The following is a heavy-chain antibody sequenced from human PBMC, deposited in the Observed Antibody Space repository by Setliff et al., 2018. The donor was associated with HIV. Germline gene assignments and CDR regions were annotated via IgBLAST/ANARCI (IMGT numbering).Heavy chain of an antibody. CDR1: GGPIRSHY. J-gene: IGHJ5*02. V-gene: IGHV4-59*11. CDR2: IYYSGST. Sequence: SETLSLTCTVSGGPIRSHYWSWIRQPPGKRLEWIGYIYYSGSTNYNPSLKSRVTISVDTAKNQFSLKLSSVTAADTAVCYCARLRGSYDFSNWFDPWGQGTQVTVSS. CDR3: ARLRGSYDFSNWFDP. D-gene: IGHD3-3*01.